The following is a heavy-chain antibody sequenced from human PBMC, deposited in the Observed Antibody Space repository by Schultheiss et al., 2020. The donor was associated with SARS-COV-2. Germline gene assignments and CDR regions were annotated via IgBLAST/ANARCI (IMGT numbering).Heavy chain of an antibody. CDR1: GYTFTSYG. J-gene: IGHJ6*03. Sequence: ASVKVSCKASGYTFTSYGTSWVRQAPGQGLEWMGWISAYNGNTNYAQKLQGRVTMTTDTSTSTAYMELRSLRSDDTAVYYCARAHGDYYYYYMDVWGKGTTVTVSS. CDR2: ISAYNGNT. CDR3: ARAHGDYYYYYMDV. D-gene: IGHD4-17*01. V-gene: IGHV1-18*01.